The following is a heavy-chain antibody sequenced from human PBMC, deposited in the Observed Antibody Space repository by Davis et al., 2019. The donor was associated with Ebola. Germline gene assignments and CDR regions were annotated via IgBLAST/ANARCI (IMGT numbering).Heavy chain of an antibody. Sequence: ASVKVSCKASGYTFTSYDINWVRQATGQGLEWMGWMNPNSGNTGYAQKFQGRVTTTRNTSISTAYMEVSSLRSEDTAVYYCARAPTWSQINYYCFDYWGQGTLVTVSS. V-gene: IGHV1-8*01. D-gene: IGHD3-10*01. CDR1: GYTFTSYD. CDR2: MNPNSGNT. J-gene: IGHJ4*02. CDR3: ARAPTWSQINYYCFDY.